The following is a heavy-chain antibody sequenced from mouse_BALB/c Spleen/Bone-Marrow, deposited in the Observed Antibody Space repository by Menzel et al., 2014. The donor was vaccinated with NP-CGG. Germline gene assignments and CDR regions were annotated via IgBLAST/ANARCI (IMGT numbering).Heavy chain of an antibody. CDR1: GFNITDPY. CDR3: ATLTGTFDY. J-gene: IGHJ2*01. Sequence: VHVKQSGADLVKPGASVKLSCTASGFNITDPYMHWVRQRPEQGLEWIGRIDPTSAITNCDPKFQGKATLSADTSSNTAYLLFSSPTSEDSAVYYCATLTGTFDYRGQGTTLTVSS. V-gene: IGHV14-3*02. CDR2: IDPTSAIT. D-gene: IGHD4-1*01.